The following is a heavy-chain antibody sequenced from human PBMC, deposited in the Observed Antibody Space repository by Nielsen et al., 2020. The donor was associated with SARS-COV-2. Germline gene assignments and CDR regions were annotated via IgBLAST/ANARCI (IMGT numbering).Heavy chain of an antibody. D-gene: IGHD3-22*01. CDR2: VYPNDSDL. V-gene: IGHV5-51*01. CDR3: ARVYGYYLMRDDSHDTFDI. Sequence: GESLKISCSGSGYTFATSWIGWVRQVPGRGLEWMGIVYPNDSDLRVSPSFQGHVTISADKSISTAYLQWSSLQASDTAMYYCARVYGYYLMRDDSHDTFDIWGQGTMLTVSS. CDR1: GYTFATSW. J-gene: IGHJ3*02.